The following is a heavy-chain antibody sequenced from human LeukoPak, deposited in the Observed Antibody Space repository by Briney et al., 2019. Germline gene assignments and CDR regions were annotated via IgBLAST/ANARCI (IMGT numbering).Heavy chain of an antibody. CDR3: ARRGIAAAGYDY. V-gene: IGHV4-59*08. D-gene: IGHD6-13*01. J-gene: IGHJ4*02. Sequence: KPSETLSLTCTVSVGSSSHYYECWIRQPPGKGLECIGYIYYSGRTNYNPSLKSRVTISVDTSKNQFSLKLGSVTDADTALYCCARRGIAAAGYDYWGQGTLVTVSS. CDR1: VGSSSHYY. CDR2: IYYSGRT.